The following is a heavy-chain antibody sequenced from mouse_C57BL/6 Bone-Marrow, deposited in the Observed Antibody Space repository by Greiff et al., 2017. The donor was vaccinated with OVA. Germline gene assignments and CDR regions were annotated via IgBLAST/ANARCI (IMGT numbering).Heavy chain of an antibody. D-gene: IGHD1-1*01. CDR3: ARQVGYGSAMDY. V-gene: IGHV5-6*01. CDR2: ISSGGSYT. Sequence: EVHLVESGGDLVKPGGSLKLTCAASGFTFSSYGMSWVRQTPDKRLEWVATISSGGSYTYYPDSVKGRFTISRDNAKNTLYLQMSSLKFEDTAMYYCARQVGYGSAMDYWGQGTSVTVSS. J-gene: IGHJ4*01. CDR1: GFTFSSYG.